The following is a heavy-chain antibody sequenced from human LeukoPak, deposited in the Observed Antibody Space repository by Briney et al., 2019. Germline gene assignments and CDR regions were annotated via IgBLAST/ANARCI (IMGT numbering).Heavy chain of an antibody. CDR2: ISWNGVTI. Sequence: GGSLRLSCEVSGVIFEQYGMHWVRQAPGKGLEWVAGISWNGVTINYGDSVKGRFTISIDNAKSFLYLQMNSLRPEDTALYYCLKDISGWSYFDYWGQGTRVTVSP. CDR3: LKDISGWSYFDY. D-gene: IGHD6-19*01. V-gene: IGHV3-9*01. J-gene: IGHJ4*02. CDR1: GVIFEQYG.